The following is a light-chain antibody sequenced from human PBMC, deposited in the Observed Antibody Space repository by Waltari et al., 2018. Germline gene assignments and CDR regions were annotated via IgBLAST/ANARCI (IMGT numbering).Light chain of an antibody. CDR3: QAWDTTTGV. CDR2: QNN. J-gene: IGLJ2*01. V-gene: IGLV3-1*01. Sequence: SFELTQPTSVSVSPGPTASTTCSGDKLGDKPVCWYQQKPGQSPVAVIYQNNRRPSGIPERFSGSNSGNTATLTISGTQAMDEADYFCQAWDTTTGVFGGGTKLTVL. CDR1: KLGDKP.